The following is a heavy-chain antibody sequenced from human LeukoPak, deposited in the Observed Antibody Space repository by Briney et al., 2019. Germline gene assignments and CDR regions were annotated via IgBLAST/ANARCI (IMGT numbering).Heavy chain of an antibody. V-gene: IGHV4-4*02. J-gene: IGHJ4*02. CDR1: GDSISSNYW. D-gene: IGHD3/OR15-3a*01. CDR2: IHHSEST. CDR3: ARHLRWTTLDY. Sequence: PSETLSLACAVSGDSISSNYWWTWVRQPPGKGLAWIGEIHHSESTNYNPSLKSRVTMSVDTSKNQFSLKLSSVTAADTAVYYCARHLRWTTLDYWGQGTLVTVSS.